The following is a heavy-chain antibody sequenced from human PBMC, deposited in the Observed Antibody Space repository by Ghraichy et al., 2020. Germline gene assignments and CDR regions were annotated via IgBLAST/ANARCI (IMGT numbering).Heavy chain of an antibody. CDR1: GFSFSRYT. D-gene: IGHD6-6*01. J-gene: IGHJ6*02. CDR2: ISSSSTYM. CDR3: ARGLGGMDV. V-gene: IGHV3-21*01. Sequence: GGSLRLSCAASGFSFSRYTMNWVRQAPGKGLEWVSSISSSSTYMYYADSVKGRFTISRDNAKNSLYLQMNSLRAEDTAVYYCARGLGGMDVWGQGTTVTVSS.